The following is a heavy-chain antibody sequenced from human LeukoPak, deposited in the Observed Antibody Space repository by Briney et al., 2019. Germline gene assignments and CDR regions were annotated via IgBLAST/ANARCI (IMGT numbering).Heavy chain of an antibody. Sequence: TLSLTCTVSGGSISSGGYYWSWIRQPPGKGLEWIGYIYHSGSTYYNPSLKSRVTISADRSKNQFSLKLSSVTAADTAVYYCARARISNYNYYYYYMDVWGKGTTVTVSS. CDR2: IYHSGST. D-gene: IGHD4-11*01. CDR1: GGSISSGGYY. CDR3: ARARISNYNYYYYYMDV. V-gene: IGHV4-30-2*01. J-gene: IGHJ6*03.